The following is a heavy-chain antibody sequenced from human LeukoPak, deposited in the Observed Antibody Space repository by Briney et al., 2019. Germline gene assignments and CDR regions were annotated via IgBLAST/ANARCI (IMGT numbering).Heavy chain of an antibody. V-gene: IGHV3-23*01. D-gene: IGHD2-2*01. CDR1: GFTISSYA. J-gene: IGHJ4*02. CDR2: ISGSGGST. CDR3: ATYCSSTSCPNFDY. Sequence: GGSLRLSCAASGFTISSYAMSWVRQAPGKGLEWVSAISGSGGSTYYADSVKGRFTISRDNAKNSLYLQMNSLRAEDTAVYYCATYCSSTSCPNFDYWGQGTLVTVSS.